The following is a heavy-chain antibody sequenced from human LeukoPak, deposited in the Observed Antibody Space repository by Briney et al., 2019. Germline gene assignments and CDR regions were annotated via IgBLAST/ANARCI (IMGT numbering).Heavy chain of an antibody. CDR2: ISGSGGST. CDR3: AKGHPGWGGSPDGTDAFDI. Sequence: PGGSLRLSCAASGFTFSSYAMSWVRQAPGKGLEWVSAISGSGGSTYYADSVKGRFTISRDNSKNTLYLQMNSLRAEDTAVYYCAKGHPGWGGSPDGTDAFDIWGQGTMVTVSS. D-gene: IGHD1-26*01. CDR1: GFTFSSYA. V-gene: IGHV3-23*01. J-gene: IGHJ3*02.